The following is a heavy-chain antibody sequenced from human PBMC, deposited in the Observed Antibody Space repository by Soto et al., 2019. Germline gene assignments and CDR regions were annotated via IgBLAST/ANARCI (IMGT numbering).Heavy chain of an antibody. Sequence: QVQLVQSGAEVKKPGASVKVSCKASGYTFISYGISWVRQAPGQGLEWMGWISTYNGDANYAQRLQGRDTMTTDTPTSTAYMELRSLRSDDTAVYYCARDFGKSGSDSYRIWGQGTMVTVSS. V-gene: IGHV1-18*01. CDR3: ARDFGKSGSDSYRI. D-gene: IGHD2-21*02. J-gene: IGHJ3*02. CDR2: ISTYNGDA. CDR1: GYTFISYG.